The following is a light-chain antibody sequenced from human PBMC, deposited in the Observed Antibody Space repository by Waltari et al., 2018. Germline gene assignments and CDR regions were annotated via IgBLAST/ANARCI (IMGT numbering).Light chain of an antibody. CDR3: VLYMSRVIL. Sequence: QTVVTQEPSFSVSPGGTVTPTCGLSSGSVSVSHYPSWYQHTPGQPPRVLIYITNPRSSGVPNRFSGSILGNKAALTITGAQADDEAAYYCVLYMSRVILFGGGTKLTVL. CDR1: SGSVSVSHY. CDR2: ITN. V-gene: IGLV8-61*01. J-gene: IGLJ3*02.